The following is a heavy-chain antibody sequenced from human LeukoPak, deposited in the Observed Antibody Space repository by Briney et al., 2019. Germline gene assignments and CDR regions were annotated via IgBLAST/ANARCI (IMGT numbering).Heavy chain of an antibody. CDR3: AKGTYSSSPRDY. D-gene: IGHD6-6*01. CDR2: ISSGGGST. V-gene: IGHV3-23*01. Sequence: GGSLRLSCAASGFTFSSCATSWVRQAPGKGLEWVSAISSGGGSTYYAGSVKGRFTISRDNSKNTLYLQMNSLRAEDTAVYYCAKGTYSSSPRDYWGQGTLVTVSS. CDR1: GFTFSSCA. J-gene: IGHJ4*02.